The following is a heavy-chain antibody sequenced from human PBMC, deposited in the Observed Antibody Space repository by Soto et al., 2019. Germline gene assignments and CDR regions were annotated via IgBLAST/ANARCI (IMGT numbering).Heavy chain of an antibody. V-gene: IGHV4-31*03. CDR1: GGSISSGGYY. J-gene: IGHJ4*02. CDR3: ARSRARYCTNGVCYTFPFDY. D-gene: IGHD2-8*01. CDR2: IYYSGST. Sequence: SETLSLTCTVSGGSISSGGYYWSWIRQHPGKGLEWIGYIYYSGSTYYNPSLKSRVTISVDTSKNQFSLKLSSVTAADTAVYYCARSRARYCTNGVCYTFPFDYWGQGTLVTVSS.